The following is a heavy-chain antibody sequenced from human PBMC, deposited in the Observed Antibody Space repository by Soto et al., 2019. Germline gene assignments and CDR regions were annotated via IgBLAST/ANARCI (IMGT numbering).Heavy chain of an antibody. CDR1: GDSISSYF. Sequence: SETLSLTCTVSGDSISSYFWTWIRQPPGKALEWIGYMFHSGRTNYNPSLTRRVTMSADTSNNQFSLTLTSVTAADTAVYYCAKDVKYYDSNGYDDFAVWGQGIMVTVSS. CDR3: AKDVKYYDSNGYDDFAV. V-gene: IGHV4-59*01. D-gene: IGHD3-22*01. J-gene: IGHJ3*01. CDR2: MFHSGRT.